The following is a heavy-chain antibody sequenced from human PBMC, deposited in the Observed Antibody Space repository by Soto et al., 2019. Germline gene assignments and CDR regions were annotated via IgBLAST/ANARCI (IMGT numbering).Heavy chain of an antibody. Sequence: PWETLSLTCTVSGGSISSGGYYWSWIRQHPGKGLEWIGYIYYSGSTYYNPSLKSRVTISVDTSKNQFSLKLSSVTAADTAVYYCARGLIVVVPAVHFDYWGQGTLVTVSS. V-gene: IGHV4-31*03. CDR1: GGSISSGGYY. J-gene: IGHJ4*02. CDR3: ARGLIVVVPAVHFDY. CDR2: IYYSGST. D-gene: IGHD2-2*01.